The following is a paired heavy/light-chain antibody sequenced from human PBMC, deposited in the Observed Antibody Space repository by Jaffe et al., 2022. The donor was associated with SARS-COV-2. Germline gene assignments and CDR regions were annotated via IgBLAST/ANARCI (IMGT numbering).Heavy chain of an antibody. J-gene: IGHJ4*02. V-gene: IGHV3-9*01. CDR3: GREDEAASGYIDN. Sequence: EVQLVESGGGLVQPGRSLRLSCAASGFTFHNFGMHWVRQAPGKGLEWVSAISPDGYGLGYGDSVKGRFTISRDDAKNSLFLQMNRLTDEDTAFYYCGREDEAASGYIDNWGQGTLVTVSS. CDR2: ISPDGYGL. D-gene: IGHD2-15*01. CDR1: GFTFHNFG.
Light chain of an antibody. J-gene: IGKJ2*01. CDR3: QQYDGWPSYT. V-gene: IGKV3-15*01. CDR1: QSVSGN. Sequence: EIVMTQSPGTLSVSPGDRVTLSCWASQSVSGNLAWYQQKPGQAPRLLIYATSTRATGIPARFSGSGSGTEFTLTISSLQSEDFAFYYCQQYDGWPSYTFGQGTKLEI. CDR2: ATS.